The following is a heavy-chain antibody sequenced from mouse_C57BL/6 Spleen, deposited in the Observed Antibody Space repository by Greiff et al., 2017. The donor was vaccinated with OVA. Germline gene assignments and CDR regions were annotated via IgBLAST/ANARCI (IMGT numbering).Heavy chain of an antibody. Sequence: VQLKESVAELVRPGASVKLSCTASGFNINNTYMHWVKQRPEQGLEWIGRIDPANGNTKYAPKFQGRATITADTSPNTAYLQLSSLTSEDTAIYYGARGYYGSSSYFDVWGTGTTVTVSS. J-gene: IGHJ1*03. CDR3: ARGYYGSSSYFDV. D-gene: IGHD1-1*01. CDR1: GFNINNTY. V-gene: IGHV14-3*01. CDR2: IDPANGNT.